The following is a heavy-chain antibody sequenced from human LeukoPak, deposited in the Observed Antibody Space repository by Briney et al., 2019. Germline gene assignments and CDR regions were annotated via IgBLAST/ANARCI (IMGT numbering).Heavy chain of an antibody. D-gene: IGHD1-1*01. V-gene: IGHV3-30*02. CDR2: IRYDGSNK. CDR1: GFTFSSYG. J-gene: IGHJ3*01. CDR3: AKQIGFGYNWNDGGASDV. Sequence: AGGSLRLSCAASGFTFSSYGMHWVRQAPGKGLEWVAFIRYDGSNKYYADSVKGRFTISRDNSKNTLFLQMNSLRAEDTAVYYCAKQIGFGYNWNDGGASDVWGQGTKVTVSS.